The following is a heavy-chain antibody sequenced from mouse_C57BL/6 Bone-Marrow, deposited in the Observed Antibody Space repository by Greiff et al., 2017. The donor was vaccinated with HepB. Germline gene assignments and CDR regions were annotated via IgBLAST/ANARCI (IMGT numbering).Heavy chain of an antibody. J-gene: IGHJ4*01. CDR2: IYPSSGNT. Sequence: QVQLQQSGAELARPGASVKLSCKASGYTFTSYGISWVKQRTGQGLEWIGEIYPSSGNTYYNEKFKGKATLTADKSSSTAYMELRSLTSEDSAVYFCERKEGGPVDYWGQGTTVTVSS. CDR1: GYTFTSYG. V-gene: IGHV1-81*01. CDR3: ERKEGGPVDY.